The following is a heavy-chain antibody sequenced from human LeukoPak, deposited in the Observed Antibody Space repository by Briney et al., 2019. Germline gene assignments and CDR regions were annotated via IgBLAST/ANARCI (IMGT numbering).Heavy chain of an antibody. V-gene: IGHV1-2*02. D-gene: IGHD1-26*01. CDR3: ARALPFWGLGATEGYFDY. CDR2: INPNSGGT. J-gene: IGHJ4*02. CDR1: GYTFTGYY. Sequence: ASVKVSCKASGYTFTGYYMHWVRQAPGQGLEWMGWINPNSGGTNYAQKFQGRVTMTRDTSISTAYMELSRLRSDDTAVYYCARALPFWGLGATEGYFDYWGQGTLVTVSS.